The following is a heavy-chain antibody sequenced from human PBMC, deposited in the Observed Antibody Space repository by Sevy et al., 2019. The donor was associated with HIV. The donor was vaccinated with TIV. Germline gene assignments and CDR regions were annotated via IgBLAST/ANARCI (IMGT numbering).Heavy chain of an antibody. CDR2: ITRDSYEAYGGTT. J-gene: IGHJ4*02. D-gene: IGHD5-12*01. V-gene: IGHV3-49*03. Sequence: GGSLRLSCTTSGFTFDDYAMTWFRQPPGKGLEWVAFITRDSYEAYGGTTDYAASVTGRFIISRDDSKSIAYLQMNSLKTEDTSFYYCTRRLATADTPEYYFDYWGQGTLVTVSS. CDR1: GFTFDDYA. CDR3: TRRLATADTPEYYFDY.